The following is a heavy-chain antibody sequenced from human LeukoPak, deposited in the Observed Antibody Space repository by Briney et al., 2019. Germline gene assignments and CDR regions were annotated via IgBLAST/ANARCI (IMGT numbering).Heavy chain of an antibody. J-gene: IGHJ4*02. Sequence: ASVKVSCKASGYTFTSYGISWVRQATGQGLERMGWMNPNSANAGYAQKFQGRVTMTGDTSMTTAYMELSSLRSEDTAVYYCARGRFGEFRLDYWGQGTLVTVSS. D-gene: IGHD3-10*01. CDR2: MNPNSANA. V-gene: IGHV1-8*02. CDR3: ARGRFGEFRLDY. CDR1: GYTFTSYG.